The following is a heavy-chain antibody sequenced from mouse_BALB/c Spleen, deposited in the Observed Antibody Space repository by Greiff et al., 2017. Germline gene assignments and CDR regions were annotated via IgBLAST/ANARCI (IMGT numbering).Heavy chain of an antibody. J-gene: IGHJ3*01. CDR1: GFTFTDYY. D-gene: IGHD1-1*01. CDR3: ARDNPYYYGSSPLAY. Sequence: EVKVVESGGGLVQPGGSLRLSCATSGFTFTDYYMSWVRQPPGKALEWLGFIRNKANGYTSEYSASVKGRFTISRDNAQSILYLQINTLRAEDSATYYCARDNPYYYGSSPLAYWGQGTMVTVSA. V-gene: IGHV7-3*02. CDR2: IRNKANGYTS.